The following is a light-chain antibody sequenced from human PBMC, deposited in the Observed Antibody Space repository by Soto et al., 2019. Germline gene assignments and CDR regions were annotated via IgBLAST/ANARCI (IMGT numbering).Light chain of an antibody. Sequence: DIPMTQSPSSLSASVGDRVTFTCQASQDISNSLNWYQQKPGKAPKLLIYDASNLEVGVPIRFRGSGSGTEFTFTIRSLQPEDFATDYCQQYDSLPPTFGLGTRLEIK. CDR1: QDISNS. CDR3: QQYDSLPPT. CDR2: DAS. J-gene: IGKJ2*01. V-gene: IGKV1-33*01.